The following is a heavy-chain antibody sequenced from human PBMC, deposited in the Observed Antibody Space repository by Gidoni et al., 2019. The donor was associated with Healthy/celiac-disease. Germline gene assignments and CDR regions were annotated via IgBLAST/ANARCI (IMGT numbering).Heavy chain of an antibody. Sequence: EVQLVESGGGLVKPGGSLRLSCAASGFTFSNAWMSWVRQAPGKGLEWVGRIKSKTDGGTTDYAAPVKGRFTISRDDSKNTLYLQMNSLKTEDTAVYYCTTETTVTTYAFDIWGQGTMVTVSS. CDR2: IKSKTDGGTT. D-gene: IGHD4-17*01. J-gene: IGHJ3*02. CDR3: TTETTVTTYAFDI. V-gene: IGHV3-15*01. CDR1: GFTFSNAW.